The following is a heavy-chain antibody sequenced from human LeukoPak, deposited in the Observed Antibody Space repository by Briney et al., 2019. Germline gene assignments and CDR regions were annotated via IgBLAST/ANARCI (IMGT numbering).Heavy chain of an antibody. D-gene: IGHD1-7*01. V-gene: IGHV1-69*05. CDR1: GGTFSSYA. J-gene: IGHJ4*02. Sequence: GASVKVSCKASGGTFSSYAISWVRQAPGQGLEWMGGIIPIFGTANYAQKFQGRVTITTDESTSTAYMELSSLRSEDTAVYYCAGGPFPGITGTTRFDYWGQGTLVTVSS. CDR3: AGGPFPGITGTTRFDY. CDR2: IIPIFGTA.